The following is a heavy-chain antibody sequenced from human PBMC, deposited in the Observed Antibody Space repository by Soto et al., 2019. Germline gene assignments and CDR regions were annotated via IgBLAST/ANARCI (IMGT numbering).Heavy chain of an antibody. D-gene: IGHD1-26*01. V-gene: IGHV4-31*03. Sequence: QVQLQESGPGLVKPSQTLSLTCTVSGGSISSGGYYWSWIRQHPGKGLEWIGYIYYSGSTYNNPSLKSRVSISVDTSKNQFSLKLSSVTAADTAVYYCARMYSGSFPDYWGQGPLVIVSS. CDR2: IYYSGST. J-gene: IGHJ4*02. CDR1: GGSISSGGYY. CDR3: ARMYSGSFPDY.